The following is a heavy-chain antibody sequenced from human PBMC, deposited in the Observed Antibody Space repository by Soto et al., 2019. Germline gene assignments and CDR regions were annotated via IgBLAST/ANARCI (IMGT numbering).Heavy chain of an antibody. D-gene: IGHD2-2*02. Sequence: GGSLRLSCAASGFTFSSYAMSWVRQAPGKGLEWVSAISGSGGSTYYADSVKGRFTISRDNSKNTLYLQMNSLRAEDTAVYYCAKGPASDCSSTSCYTSLGYWGQGTLVTVSS. CDR1: GFTFSSYA. CDR2: ISGSGGST. V-gene: IGHV3-23*01. CDR3: AKGPASDCSSTSCYTSLGY. J-gene: IGHJ4*02.